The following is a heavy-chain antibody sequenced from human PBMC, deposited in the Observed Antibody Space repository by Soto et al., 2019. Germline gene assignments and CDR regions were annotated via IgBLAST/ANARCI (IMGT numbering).Heavy chain of an antibody. CDR3: SRGRYGYY. Sequence: QVHLVQAGAEVNKPGASVKVSCKASGYTFTSYGIPWVRQAPGQGLEWMGWISAHNGNTDYAQKLQGRVIVTRDTSASTAYMERRGMISDDSAVYYCSRGRYGYYWGQGALFTVSS. D-gene: IGHD1-1*01. CDR2: ISAHNGNT. J-gene: IGHJ4*02. V-gene: IGHV1-18*01. CDR1: GYTFTSYG.